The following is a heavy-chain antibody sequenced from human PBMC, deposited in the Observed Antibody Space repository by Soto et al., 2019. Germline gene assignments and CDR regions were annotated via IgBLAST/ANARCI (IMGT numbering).Heavy chain of an antibody. J-gene: IGHJ4*02. D-gene: IGHD3-3*01. CDR2: IDTRGSTV. Sequence: EVQLVESGGGLVQPGGSLRLSCAASGFTFSSFELNWVRQAPGKGLEWISYIDTRGSTVYYADSVKGRFTISRDNAKNSLFLQRSGLRAEDTAVYYCARDGTADFWSGHYTAFDYWGQGTLVTVSS. CDR1: GFTFSSFE. CDR3: ARDGTADFWSGHYTAFDY. V-gene: IGHV3-48*03.